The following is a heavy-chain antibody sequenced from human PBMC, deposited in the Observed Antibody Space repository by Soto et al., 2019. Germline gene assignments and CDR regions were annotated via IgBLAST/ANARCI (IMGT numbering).Heavy chain of an antibody. Sequence: GESLKISCKGSGYSFTSYWIGWVRQMPGKGLEWMGIIYPGDSDTRYSPSFQGQVTISADKSISTAYLQWSSLKASDTAMYYCARTELRYDSSGYYYGDFDYWGQGTLVTVSS. D-gene: IGHD3-22*01. CDR2: IYPGDSDT. CDR3: ARTELRYDSSGYYYGDFDY. J-gene: IGHJ4*02. CDR1: GYSFTSYW. V-gene: IGHV5-51*01.